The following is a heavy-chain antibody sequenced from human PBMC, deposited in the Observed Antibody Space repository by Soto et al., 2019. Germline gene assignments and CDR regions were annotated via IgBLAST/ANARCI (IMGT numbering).Heavy chain of an antibody. CDR3: ARDPGYSNQPVFDY. D-gene: IGHD6-13*01. CDR1: GFTVSSNY. J-gene: IGHJ4*02. CDR2: IYSGGST. V-gene: IGHV3-53*01. Sequence: PGGSLRLSCAASGFTVSSNYMSWVRQAPGKGLEWVSVIYSGGSTYYADSVKGRFTISRDNSKNTLYLQMNSLRAEDTAVYYCARDPGYSNQPVFDYWGQGTLVTVSS.